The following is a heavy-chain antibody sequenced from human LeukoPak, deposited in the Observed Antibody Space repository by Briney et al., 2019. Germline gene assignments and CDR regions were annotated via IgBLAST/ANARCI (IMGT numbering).Heavy chain of an antibody. CDR3: ARLTQLARGRY. CDR1: GFTFSSYG. CDR2: IKQDGSEK. Sequence: GGSLRLSCAASGFTFSSYGMSWVRQAPGKGLEWVANIKQDGSEKYYVDSVKGRFTVSRDNAENSLYLQMSSLRAEDAAVYYCARLTQLARGRYWGQGTLVTVSS. V-gene: IGHV3-7*03. D-gene: IGHD6-6*01. J-gene: IGHJ4*02.